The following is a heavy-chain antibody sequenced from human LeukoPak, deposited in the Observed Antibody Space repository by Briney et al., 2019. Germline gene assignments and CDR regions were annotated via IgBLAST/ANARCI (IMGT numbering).Heavy chain of an antibody. CDR1: GYTFTGYY. CDR3: ASREYCSITSCSFDAYDI. D-gene: IGHD2-2*01. CDR2: THPSGGST. V-gene: IGHV1-46*01. J-gene: IGHJ3*02. Sequence: GASVKVSCKASGYTFTGYYMHWVRQAPGQGLEWMGITHPSGGSTSYAQKFQGRVTMTRDTSTSTVYMELSSLRSEDTAVYYCASREYCSITSCSFDAYDIWGQGTMVTVSS.